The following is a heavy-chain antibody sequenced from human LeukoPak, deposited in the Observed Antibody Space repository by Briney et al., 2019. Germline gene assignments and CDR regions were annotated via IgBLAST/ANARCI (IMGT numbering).Heavy chain of an antibody. CDR3: ASNNYDYVWGSYRYGDYYYYYGMDV. CDR2: ISAYNGNT. J-gene: IGHJ6*02. V-gene: IGHV1-18*01. Sequence: ASVKVSCKASGYTFTSYGISWVRQAPGQGLEWMGWISAYNGNTNYAQKLQGRVTMTTDTSTSTAYMELRSLRSDDTAVYYCASNNYDYVWGSYRYGDYYYYYGMDVWGQGTTVTVSS. D-gene: IGHD3-16*02. CDR1: GYTFTSYG.